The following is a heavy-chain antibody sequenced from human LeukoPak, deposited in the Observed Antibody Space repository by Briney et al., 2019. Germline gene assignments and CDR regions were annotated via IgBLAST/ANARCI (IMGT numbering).Heavy chain of an antibody. CDR3: ARDYFDSSGYDAFDI. V-gene: IGHV3-30*03. J-gene: IGHJ3*02. Sequence: QPGGSLRLSCAASGFTFSSYGMHWVRQAPGKGLEWVAVISYDGSNKYYADSVKGRFTISRDNSKNTLYLQMNSLRAEDTAVYYCARDYFDSSGYDAFDIWGHGTMVTVSS. D-gene: IGHD3-22*01. CDR2: ISYDGSNK. CDR1: GFTFSSYG.